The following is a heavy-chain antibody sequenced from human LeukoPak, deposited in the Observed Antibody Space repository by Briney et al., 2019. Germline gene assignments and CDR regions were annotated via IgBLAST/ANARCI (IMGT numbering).Heavy chain of an antibody. D-gene: IGHD3-22*01. Sequence: GRSLRLSCAASGFTFSSYAMHWVRQAPGKGLEWVAVISYDGSNKYYADSVKGRFTISRDNSKNTLYLQMNSLRAEDTAVYYCARDNYYDSSGYYYGWFNYFDYWGQGTLVTVSS. J-gene: IGHJ4*02. CDR3: ARDNYYDSSGYYYGWFNYFDY. V-gene: IGHV3-30-3*01. CDR2: ISYDGSNK. CDR1: GFTFSSYA.